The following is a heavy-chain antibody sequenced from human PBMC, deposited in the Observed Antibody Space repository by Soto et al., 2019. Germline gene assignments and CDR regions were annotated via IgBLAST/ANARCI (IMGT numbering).Heavy chain of an antibody. V-gene: IGHV3-23*01. CDR2: ISGSGGNT. D-gene: IGHD3-3*01. CDR1: GFTFSTSA. J-gene: IGHJ3*02. CDR3: AKGHDFWSGYLYNAFDI. Sequence: EVQLLESGGGLVQPGGSLRLSCAASGFTFSTSAMSWVRQAPGKGLEWVSAISGSGGNTYYADSVKGRFTISRDNSKNTLYLQMNSLRAEDTAVYYCAKGHDFWSGYLYNAFDIWGQGTMVTVSS.